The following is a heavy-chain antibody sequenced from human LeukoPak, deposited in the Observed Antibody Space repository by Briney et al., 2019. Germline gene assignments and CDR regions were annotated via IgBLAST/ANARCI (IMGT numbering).Heavy chain of an antibody. J-gene: IGHJ1*01. V-gene: IGHV3-23*01. D-gene: IGHD3-10*01. CDR3: AKGAYSREWFEEEEGGAEYFHH. CDR2: ISGSGDKK. Sequence: AGGSLRLSCAASGFTFNSYAMSWVRQAPGKGLEWVSRISGSGDKKYYEDSVKGRFTISRDNSKNTVYLQMSSVRAEDTATYFCAKGAYSREWFEEEEGGAEYFHHWGQGSL. CDR1: GFTFNSYA.